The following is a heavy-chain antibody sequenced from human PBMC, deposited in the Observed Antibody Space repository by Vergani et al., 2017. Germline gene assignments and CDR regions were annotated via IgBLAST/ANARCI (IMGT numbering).Heavy chain of an antibody. J-gene: IGHJ5*02. CDR1: GGSITYGAFY. CDR3: AGCFRDEGMIYGGTVENWFDP. D-gene: IGHD3-22*01. V-gene: IGHV4-39*01. CDR2: IYYSENK. Sequence: QVRLQESGPGLVKPSETLSLTCTVSGGSITYGAFYWGWIRQSPGKGLEWIGSIYYSENKFYNPSLESRVTLSIDTTKNQFSLKLKSVTAADTAVYYCAGCFRDEGMIYGGTVENWFDPWGQGTLVTVSS.